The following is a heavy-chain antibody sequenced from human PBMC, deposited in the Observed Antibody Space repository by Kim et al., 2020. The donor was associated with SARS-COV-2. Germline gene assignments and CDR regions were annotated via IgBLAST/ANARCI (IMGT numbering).Heavy chain of an antibody. CDR1: GFTFSSYW. J-gene: IGHJ3*02. D-gene: IGHD3-10*01. CDR3: ARDLHSKLWFGDDAFDI. Sequence: GGSLRLSCAASGFTFSSYWMSWVRQAPGKGLEWVANIKQDGSEKYYVDSVKGRFTISRDNAKNSLYLQMNSLRAEDTAVYYCARDLHSKLWFGDDAFDIWGQGTMVTVSS. V-gene: IGHV3-7*03. CDR2: IKQDGSEK.